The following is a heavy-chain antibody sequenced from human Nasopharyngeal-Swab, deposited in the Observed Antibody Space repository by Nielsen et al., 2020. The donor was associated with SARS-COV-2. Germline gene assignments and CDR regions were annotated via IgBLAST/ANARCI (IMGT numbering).Heavy chain of an antibody. CDR3: AREMGEFDY. Sequence: VRQAPGKGLEWVANIKQDGSEKYYVDSVKGRFTISRDNAKNSLYLQMNSLRAEDTAVYYCAREMGEFDYWGQGTLVTVS. D-gene: IGHD2-21*01. CDR2: IKQDGSEK. J-gene: IGHJ4*02. V-gene: IGHV3-7*01.